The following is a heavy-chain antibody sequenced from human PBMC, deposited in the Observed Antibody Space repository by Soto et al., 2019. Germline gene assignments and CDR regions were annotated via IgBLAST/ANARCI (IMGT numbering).Heavy chain of an antibody. CDR1: GYTFDSAW. V-gene: IGHV5-51*01. CDR3: ASQFNYICDF. D-gene: IGHD4-4*01. Sequence: PVESLKISFKCAGYTFDSAWIGWVRQMPGKGLEWMGIIKPGGCDLRYSPPFRDHVTISADAAVSTAYLQLNSLKASDTAIYYCASQFNYICDFWGQGTLVTVSS. CDR2: IKPGGCDL. J-gene: IGHJ4*02.